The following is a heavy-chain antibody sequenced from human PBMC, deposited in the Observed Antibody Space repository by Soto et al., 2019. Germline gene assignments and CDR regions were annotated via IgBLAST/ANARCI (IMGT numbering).Heavy chain of an antibody. CDR2: MNPNSGNT. Sequence: ASVKVSCKASGYTFTSYDINWVRQATGQGLEWMGWMNPNSGNTGYAQKFQGRVTMTRNTSISTAYMELSSLRSEDTAVYYCARLEKYYDFWSGYRGDAFDIWGQGTMVTVSS. CDR3: ARLEKYYDFWSGYRGDAFDI. J-gene: IGHJ3*02. CDR1: GYTFTSYD. V-gene: IGHV1-8*01. D-gene: IGHD3-3*01.